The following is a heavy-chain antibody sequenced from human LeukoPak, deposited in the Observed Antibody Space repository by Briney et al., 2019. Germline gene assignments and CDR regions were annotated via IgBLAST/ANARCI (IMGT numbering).Heavy chain of an antibody. J-gene: IGHJ3*02. CDR1: GYSFTSYW. CDR3: ARHEPSCSGGSCYVYRGIEWTGAFDI. Sequence: PGESLKISCKGSGYSFTSYWIGWVRQMPGKGLEWMGIIYPGDSDTRYSPSFQGQVTISADKSISTAYLQWSSLKASDTAMYYCARHEPSCSGGSCYVYRGIEWTGAFDIWGQGTMVTVSS. CDR2: IYPGDSDT. D-gene: IGHD2-15*01. V-gene: IGHV5-51*01.